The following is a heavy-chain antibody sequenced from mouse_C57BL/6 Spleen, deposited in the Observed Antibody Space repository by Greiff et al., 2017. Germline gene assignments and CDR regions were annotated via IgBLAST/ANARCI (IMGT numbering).Heavy chain of an antibody. CDR3: AVDSAGDVFDY. J-gene: IGHJ2*01. D-gene: IGHD3-2*02. Sequence: QVQLKQSGAELARPGASVKLSCKASGYTFTSYGISWVKQRTGPGLEWIGEIYPRSGNTYYNEKFKGKATLTADKSSSTAYMELRSLTAEDSSVYFWAVDSAGDVFDYWGQGTTLTVSS. V-gene: IGHV1-81*01. CDR2: IYPRSGNT. CDR1: GYTFTSYG.